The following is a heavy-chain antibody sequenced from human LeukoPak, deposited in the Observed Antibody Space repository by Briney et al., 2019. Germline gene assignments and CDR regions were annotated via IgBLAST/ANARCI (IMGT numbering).Heavy chain of an antibody. J-gene: IGHJ6*03. CDR1: GFTFSDYY. Sequence: GSLRLSCAASGFTFSDYYMSWIRQAPGKGLEWVSYISSSGSTIYYADSVKGRFTISRDNAKNSLYLQMNSLRAEDTAVYYCARGSSGWYQILYYYYYMDVWGKGTTVTISS. CDR2: ISSSGSTI. D-gene: IGHD6-19*01. V-gene: IGHV3-11*04. CDR3: ARGSSGWYQILYYYYYMDV.